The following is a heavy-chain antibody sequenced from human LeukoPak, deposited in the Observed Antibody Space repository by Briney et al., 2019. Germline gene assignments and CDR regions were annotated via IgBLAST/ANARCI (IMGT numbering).Heavy chain of an antibody. CDR2: ISYDGSNK. CDR3: ARGADFLRVDPLGYGMDV. J-gene: IGHJ6*02. V-gene: IGHV3-30-3*01. CDR1: GFTFSSYN. D-gene: IGHD3-3*01. Sequence: GGSLRLSCAASGFTFSSYNMNWVRQAPGKGLEWVALISYDGSNKSYGDSVKGRFTISRDNSKNTLYLQMNSLKPEDTAVYYCARGADFLRVDPLGYGMDVWGQGTTVTVSS.